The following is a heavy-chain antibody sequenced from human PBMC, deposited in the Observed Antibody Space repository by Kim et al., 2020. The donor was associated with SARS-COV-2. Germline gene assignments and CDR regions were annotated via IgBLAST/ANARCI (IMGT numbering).Heavy chain of an antibody. CDR1: GFTFSSYA. D-gene: IGHD3-3*01. Sequence: GGSLRLSCAASGFTFSSYAMSWVRQAPGKGLEWVSAISGSGGSTYYADSVKGRFTISRDNSKNTLYLQMNSLRAEDTAVYYCAKGIERFLEWFRTPSFDYWGQGTLVTVSS. V-gene: IGHV3-23*01. CDR2: ISGSGGST. CDR3: AKGIERFLEWFRTPSFDY. J-gene: IGHJ4*02.